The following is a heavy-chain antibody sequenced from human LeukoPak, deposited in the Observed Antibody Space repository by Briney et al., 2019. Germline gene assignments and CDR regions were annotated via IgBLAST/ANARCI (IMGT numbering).Heavy chain of an antibody. D-gene: IGHD3-10*01. V-gene: IGHV5-51*01. CDR1: GYSFSSYR. J-gene: IGHJ4*02. CDR3: ARHIGASGSYFPDVVTAIAY. Sequence: GESLKISCKGSGYSFSSYRIGWVRQMPGKGLEWMGIIYPDDSATRYSPSFQGQVTISADKSISTAYLQWSSLRASDTAMYYCARHIGASGSYFPDVVTAIAYWGKGILVTVSS. CDR2: IYPDDSAT.